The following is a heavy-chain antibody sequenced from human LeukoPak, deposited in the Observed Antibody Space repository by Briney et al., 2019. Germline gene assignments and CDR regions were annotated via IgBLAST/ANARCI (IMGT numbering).Heavy chain of an antibody. Sequence: GGSLRLSCAAAGFTFSSHAMSWVRQAPGKGLEWVSAISGSGGSTYYADSVTGRFTISRDNSKNTVSLQLNSLRVEDTAVYYCAIAARSTVASAGDYWGQGTLVSVST. V-gene: IGHV3-23*01. J-gene: IGHJ4*02. CDR2: ISGSGGST. CDR1: GFTFSSHA. D-gene: IGHD1-1*01. CDR3: AIAARSTVASAGDY.